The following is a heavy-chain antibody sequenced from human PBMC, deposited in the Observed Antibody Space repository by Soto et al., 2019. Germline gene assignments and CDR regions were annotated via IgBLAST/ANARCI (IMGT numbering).Heavy chain of an antibody. CDR1: GFSLSTSGIC. CDR2: IDWDDDK. J-gene: IGHJ6*02. D-gene: IGHD5-18*01. Sequence: SGPTLVNPTQTLTLTCTFSGFSLSTSGICVSWIRQPPGKALEWLALIDWDDDKYYSTSLKTRLTISKDTSKNQVVLTMTNMDPVDTATYYCARIRRGYSYGSSYYYYGMDVWGQGTTVTVSS. CDR3: ARIRRGYSYGSSYYYYGMDV. V-gene: IGHV2-70*01.